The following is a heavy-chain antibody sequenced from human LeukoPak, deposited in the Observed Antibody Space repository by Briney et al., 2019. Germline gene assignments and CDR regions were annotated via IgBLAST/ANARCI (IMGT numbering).Heavy chain of an antibody. CDR2: ISAYNGNT. CDR3: ARVSIAVAGDYYYYYMDV. V-gene: IGHV1-18*01. D-gene: IGHD6-19*01. Sequence: ASVKVSCKASGYTFTSYGINWVRQAPGQGLEWMGWISAYNGNTNYAQKLQGRVTMTTDTSTSTAYMELRSLRSDDTAVYYCARVSIAVAGDYYYYYMDVWGKGTTVTVSS. CDR1: GYTFTSYG. J-gene: IGHJ6*03.